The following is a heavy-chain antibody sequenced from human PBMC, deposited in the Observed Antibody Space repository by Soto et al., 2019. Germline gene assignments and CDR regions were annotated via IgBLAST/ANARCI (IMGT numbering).Heavy chain of an antibody. CDR1: GYSISNGYY. CDR3: VRDRYSYGSEVAQ. D-gene: IGHD5-18*01. V-gene: IGHV4-38-2*02. Sequence: TSETLSLTCTVSGYSISNGYYWGWIRQSPEKGLEWIGTIYHSGTTYYNPSLKSRVIMSIDTSKNQFSLNLNSVTAADTAVYYCVRDRYSYGSEVAQWGQGTLVTVSS. CDR2: IYHSGTT. J-gene: IGHJ4*02.